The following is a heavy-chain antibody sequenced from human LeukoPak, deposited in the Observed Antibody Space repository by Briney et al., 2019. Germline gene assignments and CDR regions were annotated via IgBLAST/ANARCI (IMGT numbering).Heavy chain of an antibody. CDR1: GFTFSSYA. Sequence: GGSLRLSCAASGFTFSSYAMSWVRQAPGKGLEWVSAIRGSGGSTYYADSVKGRFTISRDNSKNTLYLQMNSLRAEDTAVYYCASPYSSSWLPDAFDIWGQGTMVTVSS. J-gene: IGHJ3*02. CDR2: IRGSGGST. CDR3: ASPYSSSWLPDAFDI. D-gene: IGHD6-13*01. V-gene: IGHV3-23*01.